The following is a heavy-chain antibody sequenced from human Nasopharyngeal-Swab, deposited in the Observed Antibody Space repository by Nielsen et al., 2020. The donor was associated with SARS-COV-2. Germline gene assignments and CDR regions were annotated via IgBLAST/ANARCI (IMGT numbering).Heavy chain of an antibody. V-gene: IGHV4-30-4*02. J-gene: IGHJ4*02. D-gene: IGHD5-12*01. CDR1: GGPISSGDCN. Sequence: SETLSLTCIVSGGPISSGDCNWSWKRQGPGKGREWIGYIYESESTYYNPSIKSRVTIAVDTTKNQFSMKLSSVTAADTAVYYCARQCGSSGYDEFGFVPPFDSWGQGTLVTVSS. CDR2: IYESEST. CDR3: ARQCGSSGYDEFGFVPPFDS.